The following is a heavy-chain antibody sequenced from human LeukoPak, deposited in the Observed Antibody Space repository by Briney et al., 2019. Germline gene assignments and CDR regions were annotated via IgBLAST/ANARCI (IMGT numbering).Heavy chain of an antibody. V-gene: IGHV3-11*01. Sequence: GGSLRLSCAASGFTFSDYYMSWIRQAPGKGLEWVSYISSSGSTIYYADSVKGRFTISRDNAKNSLYLQMNSLRAEDTAVYYCAGAISYDFWSGYYHAPGYWGQGTVVTVSS. CDR3: AGAISYDFWSGYYHAPGY. CDR1: GFTFSDYY. D-gene: IGHD3-3*01. CDR2: ISSSGSTI. J-gene: IGHJ4*02.